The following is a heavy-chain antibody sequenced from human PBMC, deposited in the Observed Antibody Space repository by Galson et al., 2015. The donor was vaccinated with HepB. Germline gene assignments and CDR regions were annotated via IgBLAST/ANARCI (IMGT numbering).Heavy chain of an antibody. CDR2: ISYDGKNK. CDR1: GFIFSDYG. Sequence: SLRLSCAVSGFIFSDYGVHWVRQAPGKGLEWLTVISYDGKNKYYADSVKGRFTISRDNSENTLYLQMNSLRAEDTAVYYCAKDLGIQGDYYYYGMDVWGQGTTVTVSS. V-gene: IGHV3-30*18. J-gene: IGHJ6*02. CDR3: AKDLGIQGDYYYYGMDV. D-gene: IGHD3-16*01.